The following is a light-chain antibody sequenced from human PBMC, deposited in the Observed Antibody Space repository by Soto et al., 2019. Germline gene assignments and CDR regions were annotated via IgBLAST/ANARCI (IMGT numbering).Light chain of an antibody. J-gene: IGKJ4*01. Sequence: DIQVTQSPSSLSASVGDRVTITCRTSQNINIFLNWYQQKPGRAPMVVISAASNLESGVPSRFSGRGSGTEFTLTISNLQPGDSALYFCQESYSTPLAFVGGTKVDIK. CDR2: AAS. CDR3: QESYSTPLA. CDR1: QNINIF. V-gene: IGKV1-39*01.